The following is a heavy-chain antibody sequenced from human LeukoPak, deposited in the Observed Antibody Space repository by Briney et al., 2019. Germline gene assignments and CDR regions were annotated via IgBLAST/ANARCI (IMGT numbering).Heavy chain of an antibody. CDR1: GYTFTSYY. J-gene: IGHJ5*02. V-gene: IGHV1-46*01. Sequence: ASVKVSCKASGYTFTSYYMHWVRQAPGQGLEWMGIINPSGGSTSYAQKFQGRVTLTRSTSISAAYMELRSLTSEDTAVYYCARDYGGNSSWFDPWGQGTLVTVSS. CDR3: ARDYGGNSSWFDP. CDR2: INPSGGST. D-gene: IGHD4-23*01.